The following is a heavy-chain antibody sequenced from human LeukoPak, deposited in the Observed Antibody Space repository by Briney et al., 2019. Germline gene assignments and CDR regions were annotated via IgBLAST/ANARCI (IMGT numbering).Heavy chain of an antibody. V-gene: IGHV1-2*02. Sequence: ASVKVSCKASGYTFTGYYIHWVRQAPGQGLEWMGWIDPNSGGSNSAQKFQGRVTMNRDTSISTAYVELSRLRSDDTAVYYCARAPRGFCSGGSCFDFWGQGTLVTVSS. D-gene: IGHD2-15*01. J-gene: IGHJ4*02. CDR3: ARAPRGFCSGGSCFDF. CDR1: GYTFTGYY. CDR2: IDPNSGGS.